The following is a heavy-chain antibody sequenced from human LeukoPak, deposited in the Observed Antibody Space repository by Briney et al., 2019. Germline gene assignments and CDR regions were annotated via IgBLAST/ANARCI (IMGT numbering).Heavy chain of an antibody. CDR3: ARGRGDLPDYGDLIIDTEIDY. Sequence: SETLSLTCAVYGGSFSGYYWSWIRQPPGKGLEWIGEINHSGSTNYNPSLKSRVTISVDTSKNQFSLKLSSVTAADTAVYYCARGRGDLPDYGDLIIDTEIDYWGQGTLVTVSS. V-gene: IGHV4-34*01. D-gene: IGHD4-17*01. J-gene: IGHJ4*02. CDR2: INHSGST. CDR1: GGSFSGYY.